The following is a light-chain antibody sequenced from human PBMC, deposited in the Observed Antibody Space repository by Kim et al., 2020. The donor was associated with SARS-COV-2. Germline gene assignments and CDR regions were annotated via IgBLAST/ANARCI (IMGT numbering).Light chain of an antibody. CDR3: QQYGSPLLT. V-gene: IGKV3-20*01. J-gene: IGKJ4*01. CDR2: GAS. CDR1: QSVTTNY. Sequence: SPAERATPSCRASQSVTTNYLAWDQKKPGQAPRLIIYGASSRASGVPDRFSGSGSGTDFTLTISRLDPGEFAVYYCQQYGSPLLTFGGGTKVDIK.